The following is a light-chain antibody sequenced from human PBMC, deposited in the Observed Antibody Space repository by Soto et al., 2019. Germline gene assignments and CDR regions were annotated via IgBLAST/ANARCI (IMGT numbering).Light chain of an antibody. V-gene: IGLV1-44*01. CDR3: KSYAGSNTYV. CDR2: SNN. J-gene: IGLJ1*01. CDR1: NSNIGTNS. Sequence: QSVLTQPPSASGTPGQRVTISCSGSNSNIGTNSMNWYQQLPGTAPKLLIHSNNQRPSGVPDRFSGSKSGTSASLAISGLQAADEADYFCKSYAGSNTYVFGSGTKVTVL.